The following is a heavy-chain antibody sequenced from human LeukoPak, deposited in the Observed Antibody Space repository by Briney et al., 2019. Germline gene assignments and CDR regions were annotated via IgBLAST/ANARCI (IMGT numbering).Heavy chain of an antibody. D-gene: IGHD1-26*01. CDR1: GFTFSSYG. J-gene: IGHJ4*02. CDR2: ISYDGTNK. V-gene: IGHV3-30*03. Sequence: GRSLRLSCAASGFTFSSYGMHWVRQAPGKGLEWVTVISYDGTNKYYADSVKGRFTISRDNSKNTLYLQMNSLRTEDTAVYFCARVSAYSGSYYSGFDYWGQGTLVTVSS. CDR3: ARVSAYSGSYYSGFDY.